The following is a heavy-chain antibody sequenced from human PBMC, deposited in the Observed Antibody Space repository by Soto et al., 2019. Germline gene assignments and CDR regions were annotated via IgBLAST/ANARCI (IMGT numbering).Heavy chain of an antibody. D-gene: IGHD6-13*01. Sequence: QVQLQESGPGLVKPSETLSLTCTVSGGSVSSGSYYWSWIRQPPGKGLEWIGFIYYSGSTNYNPSLKSRVTISVDTSKNQFSLKLSSVTAADTAVYYCARDGAAAGQDYYYCMDVWGQGTTVTVSS. CDR1: GGSVSSGSYY. J-gene: IGHJ6*02. CDR3: ARDGAAAGQDYYYCMDV. V-gene: IGHV4-61*01. CDR2: IYYSGST.